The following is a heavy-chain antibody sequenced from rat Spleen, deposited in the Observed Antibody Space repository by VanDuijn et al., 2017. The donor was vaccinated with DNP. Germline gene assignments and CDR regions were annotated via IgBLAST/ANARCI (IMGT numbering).Heavy chain of an antibody. V-gene: IGHV5S23*01. CDR3: ARWSSSHWYFDC. CDR2: ITNSVGSN. J-gene: IGHJ1*01. CDR1: GFNFSKYD. D-gene: IGHD1-2*01. Sequence: EVQLVESGGGLVQPGRSLKLSCAASGFNFSKYDMAWVRQAPTKGLEWVASITNSVGSNYYLDSVKGRFTISRDNAKTTLYLQVNSLRSEDMATYYCARWSSSHWYFDCWGPGTMVTVSS.